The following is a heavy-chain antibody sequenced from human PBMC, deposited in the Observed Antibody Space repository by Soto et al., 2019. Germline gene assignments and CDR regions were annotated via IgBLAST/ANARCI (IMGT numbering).Heavy chain of an antibody. CDR3: IPVPAAILPDY. CDR1: GFTFSSYA. Sequence: GGSLRLSCAASGFTFSSYAMSWVRQAPGKGLEWVSAISGSGGSTYYADSVKGRFTISRDNSKNTLYLQMNSLRAGDTAVYYCIPVPAAILPDYWGQGTLVTVSS. D-gene: IGHD2-2*01. CDR2: ISGSGGST. J-gene: IGHJ4*02. V-gene: IGHV3-23*01.